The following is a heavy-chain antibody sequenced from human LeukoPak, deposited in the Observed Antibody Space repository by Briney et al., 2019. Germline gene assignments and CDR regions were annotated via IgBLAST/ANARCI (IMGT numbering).Heavy chain of an antibody. CDR2: ISYDGGNK. J-gene: IGHJ4*02. CDR3: ARDSRRILPSD. D-gene: IGHD2-15*01. Sequence: GGSLRLSCAASGFTFSSYGMHWVRQAPGKGLEWVAVISYDGGNKYYADSVKGRFTISRDNSKNTLYLQMNSRRAEDTAVYYCARDSRRILPSDWGQGTLVTVSS. CDR1: GFTFSSYG. V-gene: IGHV3-30*03.